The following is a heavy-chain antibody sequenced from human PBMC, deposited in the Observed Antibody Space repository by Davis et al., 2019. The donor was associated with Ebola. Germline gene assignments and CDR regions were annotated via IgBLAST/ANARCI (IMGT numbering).Heavy chain of an antibody. J-gene: IGHJ4*02. V-gene: IGHV3-30-3*01. CDR2: ISYDGSNK. CDR3: AREGSSWYAISHYYFDY. D-gene: IGHD6-13*01. Sequence: GESLKISCAASGFTFSSYAMHWVRQAPGKGLEWVAVISYDGSNKYYADSVKGRFTISRDNSKNTLYLQMNSLRAEDTAVYYCAREGSSWYAISHYYFDYWGQGTLVTVSS. CDR1: GFTFSSYA.